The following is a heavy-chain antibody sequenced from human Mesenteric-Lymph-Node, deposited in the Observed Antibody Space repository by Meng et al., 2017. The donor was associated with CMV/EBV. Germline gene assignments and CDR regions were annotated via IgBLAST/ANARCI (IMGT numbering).Heavy chain of an antibody. V-gene: IGHV3-53*01. CDR2: MYSGGTI. Sequence: SGFTVRSHYMTWVRQAPGKGLEWVSVMYSGGTIYYADSVKGRFTISRDNSKNTLYLQINNLRAEDTAVYYCVRGGSVVPAATYYFDYWGQGTLVTVSS. J-gene: IGHJ4*02. D-gene: IGHD2-2*01. CDR1: GFTVRSHY. CDR3: VRGGSVVPAATYYFDY.